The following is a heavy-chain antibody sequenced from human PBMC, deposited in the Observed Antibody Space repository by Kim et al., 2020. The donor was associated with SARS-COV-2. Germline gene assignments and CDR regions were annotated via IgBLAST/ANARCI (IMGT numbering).Heavy chain of an antibody. V-gene: IGHV1-3*01. CDR2: NGNT. Sequence: NGNTKYSPKFQGRVTITRDTSASTAYMELSSLRSEDTAVYYCARGESFDLWGRGTLVTVSS. J-gene: IGHJ2*01. CDR3: ARGESFDL.